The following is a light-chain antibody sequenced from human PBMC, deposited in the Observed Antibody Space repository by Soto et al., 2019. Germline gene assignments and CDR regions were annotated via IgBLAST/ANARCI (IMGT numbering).Light chain of an antibody. CDR3: SSYTSSTLYV. CDR2: DVS. V-gene: IGLV2-14*01. CDR1: SSDVGGYNY. J-gene: IGLJ1*01. Sequence: QSVLTQPASVSGSPGQSITISCTGTSSDVGGYNYVSWYQRHPGKAPKLMIYDVSNRPSGVSNRFSGSKSGNAASLTISGLQAEDEADYYCSSYTSSTLYVFGTGTKVTVL.